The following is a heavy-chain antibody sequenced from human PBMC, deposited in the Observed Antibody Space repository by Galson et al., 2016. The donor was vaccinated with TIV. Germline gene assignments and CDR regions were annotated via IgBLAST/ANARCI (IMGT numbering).Heavy chain of an antibody. D-gene: IGHD3-3*01. Sequence: SVKVSCKASGYTLSSYSISWVRQAPGQGLEWLGWISGYNGNKNYAQKFQGRVTMTTDTSTSTAYMELRSPSSDDTAVYYCWIVPTKTFDFWSGYDNSFCMDVWGKGTTVIVSS. J-gene: IGHJ6*03. CDR3: WIVPTKTFDFWSGYDNSFCMDV. CDR2: ISGYNGNK. CDR1: GYTLSSYS. V-gene: IGHV1-18*01.